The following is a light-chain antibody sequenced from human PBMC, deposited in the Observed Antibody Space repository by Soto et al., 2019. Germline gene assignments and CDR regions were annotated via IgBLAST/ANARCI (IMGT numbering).Light chain of an antibody. CDR3: KHYNSYSEA. J-gene: IGKJ1*01. Sequence: DIQMTQSPSTLSASVGDRVTMTCRASQSISSWLAWYQQKPGKAPKLLIYKASTLKSGVPSRFSGSGSGTEFTLNISSLQPDDFATYYCKHYNSYSEAFGKGTKGDIK. CDR2: KAS. CDR1: QSISSW. V-gene: IGKV1-5*03.